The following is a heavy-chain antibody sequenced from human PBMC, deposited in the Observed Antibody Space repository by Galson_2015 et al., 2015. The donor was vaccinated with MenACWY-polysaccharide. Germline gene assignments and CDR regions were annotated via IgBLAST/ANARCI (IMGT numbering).Heavy chain of an antibody. D-gene: IGHD5-24*01. CDR3: ARESTRDYPAPGDLDR. CDR2: INPVGGST. CDR1: GITLTDYF. V-gene: IGHV1-46*01. Sequence: SVKVSCKAGGITLTDYFFHWVRQAPGQGLAWMGVINPVGGSTSYAQMFQGRVTMTRDTSLSTIYMELSSLTSEDAAIYFCARESTRDYPAPGDLDRWGQGTVVTVSS. J-gene: IGHJ3*02.